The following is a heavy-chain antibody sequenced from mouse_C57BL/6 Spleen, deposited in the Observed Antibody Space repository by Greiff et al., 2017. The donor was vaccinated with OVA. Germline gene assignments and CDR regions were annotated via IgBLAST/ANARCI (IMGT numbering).Heavy chain of an antibody. CDR3: TRETSLGYAMDY. V-gene: IGHV5-9-1*02. CDR1: GFTFSSYA. D-gene: IGHD3-3*01. J-gene: IGHJ4*01. Sequence: EVKLMESGEGLVKPGGSLKLSCAASGFTFSSYAMSWVRQTPEKRLEWVAYISSGGDYIYYADTVKGRFTISRDNARNTLYLQMSSLKSEDTAMYYCTRETSLGYAMDYWGQGTSVTVSS. CDR2: ISSGGDYI.